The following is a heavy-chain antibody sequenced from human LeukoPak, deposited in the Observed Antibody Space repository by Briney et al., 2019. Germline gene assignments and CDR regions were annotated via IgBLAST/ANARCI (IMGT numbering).Heavy chain of an antibody. J-gene: IGHJ4*02. CDR2: INPSGGST. D-gene: IGHD3-16*01. CDR1: VYTFTSYY. V-gene: IGHV1-46*01. CDR3: ATSIMITCAGVSFDY. Sequence: ASVKVSCKASVYTFTSYYMHWVRQAPGQGLEWMGIINPSGGSTSYAQKFQGRVTMTRDTSTSTVYMELSRLRSEDTAVYYWATSIMITCAGVSFDYWGQGTLATVSS.